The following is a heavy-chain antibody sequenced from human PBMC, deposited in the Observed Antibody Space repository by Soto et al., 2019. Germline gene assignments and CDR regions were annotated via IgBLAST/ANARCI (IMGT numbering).Heavy chain of an antibody. J-gene: IGHJ6*02. D-gene: IGHD1-26*01. Sequence: EVQLLESGGGLVQPGGSLRLSCAASGFTFSSYAMRWVRQAPGKGLEWVSAISGSGGSTYYADSVKGRFTISRDNSKKPLYLQMNSMRAEDTAVYYCATPWELKWGMDFWGQGTTVTVSS. CDR2: ISGSGGST. V-gene: IGHV3-23*01. CDR1: GFTFSSYA. CDR3: ATPWELKWGMDF.